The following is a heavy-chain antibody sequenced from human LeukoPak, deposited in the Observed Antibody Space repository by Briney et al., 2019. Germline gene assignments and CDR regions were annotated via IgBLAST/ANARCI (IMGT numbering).Heavy chain of an antibody. CDR1: GYTFTSYY. V-gene: IGHV1-46*01. Sequence: ASVKVSCKASGYTFTSYYVHWVRQAPGQGLEWMGTINPSGGSTNYAQKFQGRVTMTRDTSTSTAYMELSSLRSEDTAVYYCARGTRGNYYYYHLDVWGKGTTVTVSS. CDR3: ARGTRGNYYYYHLDV. CDR2: INPSGGST. J-gene: IGHJ6*03.